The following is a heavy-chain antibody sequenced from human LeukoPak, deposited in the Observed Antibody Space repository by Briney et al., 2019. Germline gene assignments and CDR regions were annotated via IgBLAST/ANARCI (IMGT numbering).Heavy chain of an antibody. Sequence: SETLSLTCTVSGVSISSSSYYWGWIRQPPGKGLEWIGEIYHSGSTNYNPSLKSRVTISVDKSKNQFSLKLSSVTAADTAVYYCARGCSSTSCPGDYWGQGTLVTVSS. CDR1: GVSISSSSYY. D-gene: IGHD2-2*01. CDR3: ARGCSSTSCPGDY. CDR2: IYHSGST. J-gene: IGHJ4*02. V-gene: IGHV4-39*07.